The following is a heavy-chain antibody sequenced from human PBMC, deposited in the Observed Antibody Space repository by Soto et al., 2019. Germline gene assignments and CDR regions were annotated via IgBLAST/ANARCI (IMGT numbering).Heavy chain of an antibody. CDR2: MNPNSGNT. CDR3: ARKWELLGKANYGMDV. Sequence: EASVKVSCKASGYTFTSYDINWVRQATGQGLEWMGWMNPNSGNTGYAQKFQGRVTMTRNTSISTAYMELSSLRSEDTAVYYCARKWELLGKANYGMDVWGQGTTVTVSS. D-gene: IGHD1-26*01. J-gene: IGHJ6*02. CDR1: GYTFTSYD. V-gene: IGHV1-8*01.